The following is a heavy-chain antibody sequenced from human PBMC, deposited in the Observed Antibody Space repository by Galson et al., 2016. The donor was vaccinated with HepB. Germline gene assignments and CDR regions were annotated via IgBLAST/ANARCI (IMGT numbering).Heavy chain of an antibody. CDR1: EFTFSSYS. CDR2: ISSSSSTI. Sequence: SLRLSCAASEFTFSSYSMNWVRQAPGKGLEWVSYISSSSSTIYYADSVKGRFTISRDNAKNSLYLQMNSLRDEDTAVYYCATLGGSSWFDAFDIWGQGTMVTVSS. D-gene: IGHD6-6*01. CDR3: ATLGGSSWFDAFDI. V-gene: IGHV3-48*02. J-gene: IGHJ3*02.